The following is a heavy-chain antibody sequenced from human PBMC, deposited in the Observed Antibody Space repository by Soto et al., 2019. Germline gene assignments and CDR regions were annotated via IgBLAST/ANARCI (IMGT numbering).Heavy chain of an antibody. J-gene: IGHJ4*02. D-gene: IGHD2-2*01. CDR3: AKDQAYCSSTSCYYFDY. CDR1: GFTFTSSA. CDR2: IAVGSGYT. Sequence: SVKVSCKASGFTFTSSAFQWVRQARGQRLEWIGWIAVGSGYTNYAQRFQDRVTLTRDMSTATTYMELSRLTSEDTAVYYCAKDQAYCSSTSCYYFDYWGQGTLVTVSS. V-gene: IGHV1-58*01.